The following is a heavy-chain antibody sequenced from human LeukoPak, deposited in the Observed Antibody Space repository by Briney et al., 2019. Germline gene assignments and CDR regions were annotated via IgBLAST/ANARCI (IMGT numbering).Heavy chain of an antibody. D-gene: IGHD4-17*01. CDR1: GFTFSSYA. Sequence: GRSLRLSCAASGFTFSSYAMSWVRQAPGKGLEWVSAISGSGGSTYYADSVKGRFTISRDNSKNTLYLQMNSLRAEDTAVYYCARHYGDYVQGDYWGQGTLVTVSS. J-gene: IGHJ4*02. CDR2: ISGSGGST. V-gene: IGHV3-23*01. CDR3: ARHYGDYVQGDY.